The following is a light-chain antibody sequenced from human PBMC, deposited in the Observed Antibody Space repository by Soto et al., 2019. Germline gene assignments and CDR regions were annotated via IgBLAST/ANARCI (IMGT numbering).Light chain of an antibody. V-gene: IGKV3-11*01. CDR2: DAS. CDR3: QQRINWPLT. J-gene: IGKJ4*01. Sequence: EIVLTQSPATLSLSPGARATLSCRASQSISFYVAWFQQKPGQAPRLLIYDASKRATGIPARFSGSGSGTDFTLTISTLEPEDFAVYYCQQRINWPLTFGGGTKVEIK. CDR1: QSISFY.